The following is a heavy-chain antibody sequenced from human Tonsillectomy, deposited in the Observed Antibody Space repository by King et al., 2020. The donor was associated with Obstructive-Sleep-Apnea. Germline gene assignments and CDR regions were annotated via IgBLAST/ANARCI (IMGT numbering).Heavy chain of an antibody. J-gene: IGHJ4*02. Sequence: VQLVESGGGLVQPGGSLRLSCAASGFTVSSNYMSWVRQAPGKGLEWVSVIYSGGSTYYADSVKGRFTISRDNSKNTLYLQMNSLRAEDTAVYYCARGGCSGGSCYPYYFDYWGQGTLVTVSS. CDR2: IYSGGST. CDR3: ARGGCSGGSCYPYYFDY. CDR1: GFTVSSNY. D-gene: IGHD2-15*01. V-gene: IGHV3-66*01.